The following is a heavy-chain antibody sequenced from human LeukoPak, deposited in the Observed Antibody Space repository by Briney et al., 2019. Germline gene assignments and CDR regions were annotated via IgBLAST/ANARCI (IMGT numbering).Heavy chain of an antibody. CDR2: ISSGGRSI. CDR3: ARGSIDAYDI. Sequence: GGSLRLSGAVSGFTFSSYEMNWVRQAPGKGLEWVAYISSGGRSIYYADSVKGRFTFSRDNAKNSVSLQMNSLRAEDTAVYYCARGSIDAYDIWGQGTMVTVSS. CDR1: GFTFSSYE. D-gene: IGHD3-3*02. J-gene: IGHJ3*02. V-gene: IGHV3-48*03.